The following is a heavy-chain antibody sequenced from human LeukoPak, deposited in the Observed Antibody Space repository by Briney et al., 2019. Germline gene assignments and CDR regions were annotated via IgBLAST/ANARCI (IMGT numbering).Heavy chain of an antibody. V-gene: IGHV3-53*01. CDR1: GFTVSSNY. CDR3: AMDRDCSSTSCYTQY. CDR2: IYSGGST. Sequence: PGGSLRLSCAASGFTVSSNYMSWVRQAPGKGLEWVSVIYSGGSTYYADSVKGRFTISRDNSKNTLYLQMNSLRAEDTAVYYCAMDRDCSSTSCYTQYWGQGTLVTVSS. D-gene: IGHD2-2*02. J-gene: IGHJ4*02.